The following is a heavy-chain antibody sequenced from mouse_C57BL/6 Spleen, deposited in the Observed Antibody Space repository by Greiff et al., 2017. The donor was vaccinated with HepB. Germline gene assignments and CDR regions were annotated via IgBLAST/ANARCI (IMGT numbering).Heavy chain of an antibody. CDR1: GYTFTDYE. D-gene: IGHD1-1*01. CDR2: IDPETGGT. CDR3: TRGLITTVVASYYVDY. Sequence: VQLQESGAELVRPGASVTLSCKASGYTFTDYEMHWVKQTPVHGLEWIGAIDPETGGTAYNQKFKGKAILTADKSSSTAYMELRSLTSEDSAVYYCTRGLITTVVASYYVDYWGQGTTLTVSS. V-gene: IGHV1-15*01. J-gene: IGHJ2*01.